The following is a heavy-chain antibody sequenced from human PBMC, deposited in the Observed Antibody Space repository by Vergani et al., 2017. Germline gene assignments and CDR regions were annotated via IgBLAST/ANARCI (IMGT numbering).Heavy chain of an antibody. D-gene: IGHD3-16*01. Sequence: QEQLQESGPALVRPSQTLSLTCTLSGGAISNPDYYWSWFRQSPEKGLEWTGNIHYSGTTSYNPSVGCRLAISPDTSKNQFSLPLNFLTAADTAVYFCAREGPYVYSLDLWGRETTVIVSS. V-gene: IGHV4-30-4*08. CDR1: GGAISNPDYY. J-gene: IGHJ6*02. CDR2: IHYSGTT. CDR3: AREGPYVYSLDL.